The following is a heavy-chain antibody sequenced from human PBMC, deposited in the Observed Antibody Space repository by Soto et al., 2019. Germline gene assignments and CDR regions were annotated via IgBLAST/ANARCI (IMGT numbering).Heavy chain of an antibody. CDR3: ARDGGATKRRYYYYGMDV. CDR2: IWYDGSNK. V-gene: IGHV3-33*01. D-gene: IGHD1-26*01. J-gene: IGHJ6*02. CDR1: GFTFSSYG. Sequence: GGSLRLSCAASGFTFSSYGMHWVRQAPGKGLEWVAVIWYDGSNKYYADSVKGRFTISRDNSKNTLYLQMNSLRAEDTAVYYCARDGGATKRRYYYYGMDVWGQGTTVTVSS.